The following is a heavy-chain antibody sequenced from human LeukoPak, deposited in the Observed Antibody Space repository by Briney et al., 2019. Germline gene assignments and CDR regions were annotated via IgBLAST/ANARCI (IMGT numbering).Heavy chain of an antibody. CDR3: ARLKGNRSVFDY. V-gene: IGHV3-30*04. J-gene: IGHJ4*02. CDR1: GFTFSSYA. D-gene: IGHD2/OR15-2a*01. CDR2: ISYDGSNK. Sequence: GGSLRLSCAASGFTFSSYAMHWVRQAPGKGLEWVAVISYDGSNKYYADSVKGRFTISRDNSKNTLYLQMDSLRAEDTAVYYCARLKGNRSVFDYWGQGTLVTVSS.